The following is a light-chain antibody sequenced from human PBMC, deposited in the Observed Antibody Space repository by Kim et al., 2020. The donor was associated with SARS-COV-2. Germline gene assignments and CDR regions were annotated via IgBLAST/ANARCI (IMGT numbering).Light chain of an antibody. CDR3: QVWDSSSDHRV. Sequence: APGKTARITCGGNNIGSKSVHWYQQQPGQAPVLVIYYDSDRPSGIPERFSGSNSGNTAALTISRVEAGDEADYYCQVWDSSSDHRVFGGATQLTVL. CDR1: NIGSKS. J-gene: IGLJ3*02. V-gene: IGLV3-21*04. CDR2: YDS.